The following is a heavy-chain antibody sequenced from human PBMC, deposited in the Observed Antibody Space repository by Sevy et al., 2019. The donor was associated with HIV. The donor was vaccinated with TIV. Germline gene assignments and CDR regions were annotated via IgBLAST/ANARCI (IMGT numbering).Heavy chain of an antibody. V-gene: IGHV3-7*01. J-gene: IGHJ6*02. Sequence: GGSLRLSCAASGFTFSRYWMSWVRPAPVKGLEWVANIKQDGSEKYYLDSVKGRFTISRDNAKKSLFLQMNSLRAEDTAVYYCVRDRDDSSGFGMDVWGQGTTVTVSS. CDR1: GFTFSRYW. CDR3: VRDRDDSSGFGMDV. CDR2: IKQDGSEK. D-gene: IGHD5-12*01.